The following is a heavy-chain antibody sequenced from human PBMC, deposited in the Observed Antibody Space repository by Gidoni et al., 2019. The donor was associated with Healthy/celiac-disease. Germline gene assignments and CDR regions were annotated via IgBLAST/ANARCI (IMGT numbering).Heavy chain of an antibody. CDR3: ARDGGGGPFDY. J-gene: IGHJ4*02. Sequence: EVQLVEPGGGLVKPGGSLRLSCAASGYTFSSYSMTWIRQAPGKGLEWVSSISSSSSYIYYADSVKGRFTISRDNAKNSLYLRMNSLRAEDTAVYYCARDGGGGPFDYWGQGTLVTVSS. CDR1: GYTFSSYS. D-gene: IGHD3-16*01. V-gene: IGHV3-21*01. CDR2: ISSSSSYI.